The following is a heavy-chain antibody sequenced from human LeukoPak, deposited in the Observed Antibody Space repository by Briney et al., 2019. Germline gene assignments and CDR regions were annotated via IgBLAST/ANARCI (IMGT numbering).Heavy chain of an antibody. CDR2: IYYSGST. Sequence: PSETLSLTCTVSGGSISSYYWSWLRQPPGKGLEWIGYIYYSGSTNYNPSLKSRVTISVDTSKNQFSLKLSSVTAADTAVYYCARHEGGGSSWSPYNWFDPWGQGTLVTVSS. J-gene: IGHJ5*02. D-gene: IGHD6-13*01. V-gene: IGHV4-59*08. CDR3: ARHEGGGSSWSPYNWFDP. CDR1: GGSISSYY.